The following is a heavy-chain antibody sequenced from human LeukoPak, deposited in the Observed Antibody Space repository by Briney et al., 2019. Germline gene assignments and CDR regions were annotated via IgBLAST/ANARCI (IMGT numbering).Heavy chain of an antibody. Sequence: PGGSLRLSCAASGFTFSSYAMSWVRQAPGKGLEWVSAISGSGGSTYYADSVKGRFTISRDNSKNTLYLQMNSLGAEDTAVYYCAKDHPVSVVPAAMFHESFDPWGQGALVTVSS. CDR2: ISGSGGST. V-gene: IGHV3-23*01. CDR3: AKDHPVSVVPAAMFHESFDP. CDR1: GFTFSSYA. D-gene: IGHD2-2*01. J-gene: IGHJ5*02.